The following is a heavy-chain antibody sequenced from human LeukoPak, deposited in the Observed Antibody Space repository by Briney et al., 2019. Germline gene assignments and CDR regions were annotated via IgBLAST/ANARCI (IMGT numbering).Heavy chain of an antibody. CDR2: IFYSGST. CDR3: ARTPRIVGATPPYYFDY. V-gene: IGHV4-39*01. CDR1: GGSISNSIYS. J-gene: IGHJ4*02. Sequence: PSETLSLTCTVSGGSISNSIYSWGWIRQPPGKGLEWIGSIFYSGSTYYSPSLKSRVTISVDTSTNQFSLKLNSVTAAGTAVYYCARTPRIVGATPPYYFDYWGQGTLVTVSS. D-gene: IGHD1-26*01.